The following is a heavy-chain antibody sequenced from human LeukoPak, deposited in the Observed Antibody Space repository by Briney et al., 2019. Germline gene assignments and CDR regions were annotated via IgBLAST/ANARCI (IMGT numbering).Heavy chain of an antibody. CDR1: GFTFTSHW. V-gene: IGHV3-7*04. Sequence: GGSLRLSCAASGFTFTSHWMSWVRQAPGKGLEWVANINRDGSEKHCVDSVKGRFTISRDNAKNSLYLQMNSLRAEDTAVYYCARGYSGYVFFDYWGQGTLVTVSS. CDR2: INRDGSEK. J-gene: IGHJ4*02. CDR3: ARGYSGYVFFDY. D-gene: IGHD5-12*01.